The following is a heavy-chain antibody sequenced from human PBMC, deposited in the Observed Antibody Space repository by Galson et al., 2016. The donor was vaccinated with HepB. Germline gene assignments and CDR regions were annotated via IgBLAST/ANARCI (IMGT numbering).Heavy chain of an antibody. J-gene: IGHJ4*02. CDR2: IYSGGGT. CDR1: GFTVSSNY. D-gene: IGHD6-13*01. V-gene: IGHV3-53*01. Sequence: SLRLSCAASGFTVSSNYMSWVRQAPGKGLEWVSVIYSGGGTYYADSVKGRFTISRDTAKNSLYLQMNSLRDEDTAVYYCARAGSSWYFDYWGQGTLVTVSS. CDR3: ARAGSSWYFDY.